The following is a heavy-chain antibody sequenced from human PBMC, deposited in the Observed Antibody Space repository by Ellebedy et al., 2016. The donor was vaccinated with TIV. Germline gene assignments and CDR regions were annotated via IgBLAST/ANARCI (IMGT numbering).Heavy chain of an antibody. CDR3: ARAMYPETYYYDSSGYRGADY. CDR2: INSDGSST. Sequence: PGGSLRLSCAASGFTFSSYWMHWVRQAPGKGLVWVSRINSDGSSTSYADSVKGRFTISRDNAKNTLYLQMNSLRAEDTAVYYCARAMYPETYYYDSSGYRGADYWGQGTLVTVSS. D-gene: IGHD3-22*01. CDR1: GFTFSSYW. V-gene: IGHV3-74*01. J-gene: IGHJ4*02.